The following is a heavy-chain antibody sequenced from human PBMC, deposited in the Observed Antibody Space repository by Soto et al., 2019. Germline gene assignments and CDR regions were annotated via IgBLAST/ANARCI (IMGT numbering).Heavy chain of an antibody. CDR1: GFAFSSCG. V-gene: IGHV3-33*05. D-gene: IGHD2-15*01. CDR3: ARVRRGYCSGATCYHRPFHX. Sequence: GGSLRLSCAASGFAFSSCGIHWVRQAPGKGLEWVSFIAYDGSHTFSADSVKGRFTISRDNSKNTLYLQMKSLGAEDTAVYYCARVRRGYCSGATCYHRPFHXWGQGALVTVSX. J-gene: IGHJ4*02. CDR2: IAYDGSHT.